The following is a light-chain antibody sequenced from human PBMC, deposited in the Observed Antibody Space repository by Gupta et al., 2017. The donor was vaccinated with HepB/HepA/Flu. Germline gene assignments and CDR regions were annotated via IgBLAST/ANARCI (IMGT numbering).Light chain of an antibody. V-gene: IGKV2-28*01. CDR3: MHSVQTPYT. CDR2: LGS. CDR1: QSLLESNGNNY. Sequence: DIVMPQSPLSLPVPPGEPASISCRSSQSLLESNGNNYLDWYLQKPGQSPQLLIYLGSNRASGVPDRFSGSGSGTDFTLKISRVEAEDVGVYYCMHSVQTPYTFGQGTKLQIK. J-gene: IGKJ2*01.